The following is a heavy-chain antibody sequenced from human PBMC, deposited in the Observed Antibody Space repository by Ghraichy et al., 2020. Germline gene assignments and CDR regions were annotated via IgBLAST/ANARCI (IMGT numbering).Heavy chain of an antibody. J-gene: IGHJ5*02. V-gene: IGHV1-18*01. CDR3: SRGINWFDP. Sequence: LITTKSGNTQFARKFQGRVIMTTDTSTSTAYMECRSLRYDDTAVYYCSRGINWFDPWGQGTLVTVSS. D-gene: IGHD3-10*01. CDR2: ITTKSGNT.